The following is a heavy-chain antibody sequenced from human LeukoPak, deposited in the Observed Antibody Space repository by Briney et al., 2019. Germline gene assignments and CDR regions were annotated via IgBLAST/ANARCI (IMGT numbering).Heavy chain of an antibody. CDR3: ARYCDGDSCYDDYYYGMDV. CDR1: GFSFSHYN. Sequence: PGGSLRLSCAASGFSFSHYNMNWVRQAPGKGLEWVSSISTSSDSKYYADSVKGRFTISRDNAKRSVYLQMDSLRAEDTAVYYCARYCDGDSCYDDYYYGMDVWGQGTTVSVSS. J-gene: IGHJ6*02. D-gene: IGHD2-21*01. V-gene: IGHV3-21*01. CDR2: ISTSSDSK.